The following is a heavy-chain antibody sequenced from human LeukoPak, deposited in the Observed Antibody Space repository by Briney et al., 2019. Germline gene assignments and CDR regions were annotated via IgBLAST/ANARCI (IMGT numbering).Heavy chain of an antibody. CDR3: AKGSRNSRPYYFDF. CDR2: ITGSGDDT. Sequence: PGGSLRLSCAAPGFTFNNYAMSWVRQAPGKVLEWVSAITGSGDDTYHADSVKGRFTISRDNSKNTLYLQMNSLRAEDTAVYYCAKGSRNSRPYYFDFWGQGTLVTVSS. V-gene: IGHV3-23*01. D-gene: IGHD6-19*01. CDR1: GFTFNNYA. J-gene: IGHJ4*02.